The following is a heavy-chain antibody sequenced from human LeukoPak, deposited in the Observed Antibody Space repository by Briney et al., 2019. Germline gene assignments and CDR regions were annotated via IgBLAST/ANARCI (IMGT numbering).Heavy chain of an antibody. CDR1: GGSISSSSYY. J-gene: IGHJ3*02. CDR3: ARSSYYYDSSGSPGAFDI. Sequence: SETLSLTCTVSGGSISSSSYYWGWIRQPPGKGLEWIGSIYYSGSTYYNPSLKSRVTISVGTSKNQFSLKLSSVTAADTAVYYCARSSYYYDSSGSPGAFDIWGQGTMVTVSS. D-gene: IGHD3-22*01. CDR2: IYYSGST. V-gene: IGHV4-39*07.